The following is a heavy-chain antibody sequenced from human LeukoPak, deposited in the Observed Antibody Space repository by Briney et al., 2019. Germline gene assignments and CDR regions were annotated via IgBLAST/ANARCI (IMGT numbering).Heavy chain of an antibody. CDR2: ISSSSTI. V-gene: IGHV3-69-1*01. Sequence: GGSLRLSCAASGFTFSDYHMSWMRQAPGKGLEWVSYISSSSTIYHADSVKGRFTISRDNAKNSLYLQMNSLRDEDTAVYYCVRDGSFMGTLQYWGQGTLVTVSS. D-gene: IGHD7-27*01. CDR3: VRDGSFMGTLQY. CDR1: GFTFSDYH. J-gene: IGHJ4*02.